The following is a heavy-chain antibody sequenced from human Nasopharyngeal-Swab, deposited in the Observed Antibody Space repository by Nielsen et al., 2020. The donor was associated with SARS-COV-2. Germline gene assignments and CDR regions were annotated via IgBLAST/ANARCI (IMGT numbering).Heavy chain of an antibody. D-gene: IGHD2-8*01. J-gene: IGHJ2*01. CDR3: ARAILLMAGDWYFDL. Sequence: ASVKVSCKASGYTFTSYYMHWVRQAPGQGLEWMGIINPSGGSTSYAQKFQGRVTMTRDTSTSTVYMELSSLRSEDTAVYYCARAILLMAGDWYFDLWGRGTLVTVSS. V-gene: IGHV1-46*01. CDR2: INPSGGST. CDR1: GYTFTSYY.